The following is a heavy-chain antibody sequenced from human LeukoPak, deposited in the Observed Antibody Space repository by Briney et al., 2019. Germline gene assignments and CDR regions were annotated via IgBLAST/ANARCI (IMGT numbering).Heavy chain of an antibody. CDR2: INPNSGGT. V-gene: IGHV1-2*04. D-gene: IGHD6-13*01. CDR1: GYTFTGYY. CDR3: ARGGSSSWYLTDAYFDY. J-gene: IGHJ4*02. Sequence: GASVKVCCKASGYTFTGYYMNWVRQAPGQGLEWMGWINPNSGGTNYAQKFQGWVTMTRDTSISTAYMELSRLRSDDTAVYYCARGGSSSWYLTDAYFDYWGRGTLVTVSS.